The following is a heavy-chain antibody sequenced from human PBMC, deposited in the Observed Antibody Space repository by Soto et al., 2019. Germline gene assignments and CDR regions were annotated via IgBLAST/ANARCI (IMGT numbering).Heavy chain of an antibody. D-gene: IGHD3-3*01. CDR3: AKGGDDFWSGYFEYYYYGMDV. CDR2: ISGSGGST. V-gene: IGHV3-23*01. J-gene: IGHJ6*02. Sequence: PGGSLRLSCAASGFTFSSYAMSWVRQAPGKGLEWVSAISGSGGSTYYADSVKGRFTISRDNSKNTLYLQMNSLRAEDTAVYYCAKGGDDFWSGYFEYYYYGMDVWGQGTTVTVSS. CDR1: GFTFSSYA.